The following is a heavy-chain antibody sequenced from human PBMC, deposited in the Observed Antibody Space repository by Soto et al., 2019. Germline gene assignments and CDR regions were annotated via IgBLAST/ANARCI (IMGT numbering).Heavy chain of an antibody. D-gene: IGHD2-21*02. CDR3: VSDLGDYFGADCSPLAV. J-gene: IGHJ6*02. Sequence: SVGYYWSRIRQKKGKGLEWIGYMYNTGSTVYNPSFKSRVTISVDTSKNQFSLKLNSVTAADTAVYYCVSDLGDYFGADCSPLAVRGQGTTVPVSS. CDR1: SVGYY. V-gene: IGHV4-61*08. CDR2: MYNTGST.